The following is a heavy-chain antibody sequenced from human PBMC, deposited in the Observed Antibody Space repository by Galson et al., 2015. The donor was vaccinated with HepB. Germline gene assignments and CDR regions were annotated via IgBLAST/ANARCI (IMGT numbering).Heavy chain of an antibody. CDR1: GYTFTTNG. V-gene: IGHV1-18*04. D-gene: IGHD4/OR15-4a*01. J-gene: IGHJ4*02. CDR3: ARDRDYRFDY. Sequence: CKASGYTFTTNGISWVRQAPGQGLEWMGWISANSGNTKYAQNLQGRVTLTRDTSTSTAYLDLRSLRSDDTAAYYCARDRDYRFDYWGQGTLVTVSS. CDR2: ISANSGNT.